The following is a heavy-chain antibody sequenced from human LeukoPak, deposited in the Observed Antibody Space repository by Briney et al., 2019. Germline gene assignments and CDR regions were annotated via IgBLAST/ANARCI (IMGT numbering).Heavy chain of an antibody. CDR2: ISGSGGST. CDR1: GFTFSGSA. J-gene: IGHJ4*02. CDR3: ARGSCSGGSCYIVDY. Sequence: GGSLRLSCAASGFTFSGSAMSWVRQAPGKGLEWVSSISGSGGSTYYADSVKGRFTISRDNSKNTLYLQMNSLRAEDTAVYYCARGSCSGGSCYIVDYWGQGTLVAVSS. V-gene: IGHV3-23*01. D-gene: IGHD2-15*01.